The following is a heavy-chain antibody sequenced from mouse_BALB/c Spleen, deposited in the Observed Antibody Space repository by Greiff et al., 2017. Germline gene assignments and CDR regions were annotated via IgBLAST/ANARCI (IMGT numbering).Heavy chain of an antibody. V-gene: IGHV1-5*01. CDR3: TRGGGNYLAWFAY. CDR2: IYPGNSDT. J-gene: IGHJ3*01. Sequence: EVKLQESGTVLARPGASVKMSCKASGYTFTSYWMHWVKQRPGQGLEWIGAIYPGNSDTSYNQKFKGKAKLTAVTSTSTAYMELSSLTNEDSAVYYCTRGGGNYLAWFAYWGQGTLVTVSA. CDR1: GYTFTSYW. D-gene: IGHD2-1*01.